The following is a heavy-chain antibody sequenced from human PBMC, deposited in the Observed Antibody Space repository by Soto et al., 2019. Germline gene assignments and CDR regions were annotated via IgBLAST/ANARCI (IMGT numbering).Heavy chain of an antibody. D-gene: IGHD2-21*01. CDR2: IFWNDDK. J-gene: IGHJ4*02. CDR1: GFSLSTSGVG. CDR3: ARRGEQASQPFDS. V-gene: IGHV2-5*01. Sequence: QITLKESGPTLVKPTQTLXXXCAFSGFSLSTSGVGVGWIRQPPGKALEWLAVIFWNDDKRYSPSVKSRLTSTKDTTRNQVVLTMTNMDPVDTGTYYCARRGEQASQPFDSWGQGSLVTVS.